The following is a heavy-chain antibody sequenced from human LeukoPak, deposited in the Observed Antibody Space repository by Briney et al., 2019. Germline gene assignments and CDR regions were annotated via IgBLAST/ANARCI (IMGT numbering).Heavy chain of an antibody. CDR1: GGTFSSYA. D-gene: IGHD3-10*01. CDR2: IIPIFGTA. Sequence: ASVKVSCKASGGTFSSYAISWVRQAPGQGLEWMGGIIPIFGTANYEQKFQGRVTITADESTSTAYMELSSLRSEDTAVYYCARVSGLLWFGESTLGAFDIWGQGTMVTVSS. J-gene: IGHJ3*02. V-gene: IGHV1-69*13. CDR3: ARVSGLLWFGESTLGAFDI.